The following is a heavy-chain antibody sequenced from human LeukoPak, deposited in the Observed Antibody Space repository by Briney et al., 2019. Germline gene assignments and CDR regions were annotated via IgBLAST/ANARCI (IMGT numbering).Heavy chain of an antibody. CDR2: FSANTGKT. D-gene: IGHD5-12*01. V-gene: IGHV1-18*01. CDR3: ARSSSGYNYRYNYGMDV. Sequence: SENVSCKDSGYIFTNYGLLRVRQAPGHGFECRGWFSANTGKTKALQSFKGRVTMTTDTATSTAYMELRSLTSVDTAVYYCARSSSGYNYRYNYGMDVWGQGTTVIVSS. J-gene: IGHJ6*02. CDR1: GYIFTNYG.